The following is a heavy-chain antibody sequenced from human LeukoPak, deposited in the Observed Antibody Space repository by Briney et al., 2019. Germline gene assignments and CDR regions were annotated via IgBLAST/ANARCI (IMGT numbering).Heavy chain of an antibody. CDR3: ARSLATSYYYMDV. J-gene: IGHJ6*03. D-gene: IGHD5-12*01. Sequence: GRSLRLSCAASGFTFSNYAMHWVRQAPGKGLEWVAVISYDGSNKFYADSVKGRFTVSRDNSKNTLHLQMNSLRAEDTAVYYCARSLATSYYYMDVWGKGTTVTVSS. CDR2: ISYDGSNK. V-gene: IGHV3-30*04. CDR1: GFTFSNYA.